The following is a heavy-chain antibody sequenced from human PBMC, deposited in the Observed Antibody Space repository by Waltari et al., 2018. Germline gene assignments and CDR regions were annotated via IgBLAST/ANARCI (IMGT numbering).Heavy chain of an antibody. D-gene: IGHD2-2*01. J-gene: IGHJ3*02. V-gene: IGHV4-38-2*01. CDR1: GYSISSGYY. Sequence: QVQLQESGPGLVKPSETLSLTCAVSGYSISSGYYWGWIRQPPGKGLEWIGGIYHSGSTYYNPSLKSRVTISVDTSKNQFSLKLSSVTDADTAVYYCARHINPGSTRAAFDIWGQGTMVTVSS. CDR2: IYHSGST. CDR3: ARHINPGSTRAAFDI.